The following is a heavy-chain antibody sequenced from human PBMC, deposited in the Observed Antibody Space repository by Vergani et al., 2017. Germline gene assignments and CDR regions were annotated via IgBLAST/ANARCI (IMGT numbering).Heavy chain of an antibody. CDR2: ISSSGSTI. Sequence: EVQLVESGGGLVQPGGSLRLSCAASGFTFSSYEMNWVRQAPGKGLEWVSYISSSGSTIYYADSVKGRFTISSDNAKNSLYLQMNSLRAEDTAVYYCASGGPGDAFDIWGQGTMVTVSS. V-gene: IGHV3-48*03. D-gene: IGHD3-16*01. CDR1: GFTFSSYE. J-gene: IGHJ3*02. CDR3: ASGGPGDAFDI.